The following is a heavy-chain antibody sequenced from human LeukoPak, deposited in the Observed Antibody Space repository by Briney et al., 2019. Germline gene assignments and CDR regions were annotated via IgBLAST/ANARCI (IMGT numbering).Heavy chain of an antibody. Sequence: SETLSLTCTVSGGSISSYYWSWIRQPPGKGLEWIGYIYYSGSTNYNPSLRSRVTISVDTSKNQFPLKLSSVTAADTAVYYCARDTGYYGSGSSDWFDPWGQGTLVTVSS. CDR1: GGSISSYY. J-gene: IGHJ5*02. CDR3: ARDTGYYGSGSSDWFDP. D-gene: IGHD3-10*01. CDR2: IYYSGST. V-gene: IGHV4-59*01.